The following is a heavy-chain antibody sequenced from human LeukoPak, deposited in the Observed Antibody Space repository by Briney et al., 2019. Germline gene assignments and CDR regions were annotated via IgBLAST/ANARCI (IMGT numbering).Heavy chain of an antibody. J-gene: IGHJ4*02. Sequence: GGSLRLSCAASGFIFSTYGMYGVREAPGKGLEWVAFIRHDGSIKNYADSVKGRSTISRDNSKNTLYLQMNSLRAEDTAVYYCAKDSLADIDYWGQGTLVTVSS. CDR3: AKDSLADIDY. D-gene: IGHD3-16*01. CDR1: GFIFSTYG. CDR2: IRHDGSIK. V-gene: IGHV3-30*02.